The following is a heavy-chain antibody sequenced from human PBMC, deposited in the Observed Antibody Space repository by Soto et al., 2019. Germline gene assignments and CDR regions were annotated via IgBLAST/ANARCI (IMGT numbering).Heavy chain of an antibody. Sequence: QLQLQESGPELVKPSQTLSLICTVSGYSMTSGGYYWSWIRHLPGKGLEWIGYIYSSGGTQFNPSLTSRVSMSVDTSKNQFSLRLSSVTAADTAVYYCATLLGSHQHYYFGIDVWGQGTTVTVSS. CDR3: ATLLGSHQHYYFGIDV. CDR1: GYSMTSGGYY. J-gene: IGHJ6*02. D-gene: IGHD2-2*01. CDR2: IYSSGGT. V-gene: IGHV4-31*03.